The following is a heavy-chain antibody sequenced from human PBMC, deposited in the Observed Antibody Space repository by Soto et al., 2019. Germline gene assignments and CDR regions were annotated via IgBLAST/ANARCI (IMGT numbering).Heavy chain of an antibody. J-gene: IGHJ4*02. CDR3: AGGDCGSGPNCEFGAPAFAY. Sequence: EVQLLESGGGSGQSGGSLRLSCAASGFTFSNYNMSWVRQAPGKGLEWVSSVSSSGSSTYYADSVKGRFTISRDNPKNTLYLHLSSLSAADTAVYYCAGGDCGSGPNCEFGAPAFAYWGQGNLVTVTS. V-gene: IGHV3-23*01. CDR1: GFTFSNYN. CDR2: VSSSGSST. D-gene: IGHD2-2*01.